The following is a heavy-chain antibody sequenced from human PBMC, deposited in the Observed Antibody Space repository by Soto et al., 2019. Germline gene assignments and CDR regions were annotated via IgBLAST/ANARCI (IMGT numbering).Heavy chain of an antibody. J-gene: IGHJ5*02. V-gene: IGHV3-48*02. Sequence: PGGSLRLSCAASGFTFSSYAMNWVRQAPGKRLEWVSYISMSGTTMFYADSVRGRFTISRDNAKKSLFLQMNSLRDEDTAMYYCARDAIADATNWFDPWGQGXLLTGYS. CDR3: ARDAIADATNWFDP. CDR2: ISMSGTTM. CDR1: GFTFSSYA.